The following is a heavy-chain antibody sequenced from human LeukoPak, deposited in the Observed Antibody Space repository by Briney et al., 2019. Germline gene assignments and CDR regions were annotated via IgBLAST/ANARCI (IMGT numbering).Heavy chain of an antibody. CDR2: IRYDGSNK. D-gene: IGHD1-26*01. CDR1: GFTFSSYG. J-gene: IGHJ1*01. CDR3: AKDARIVGATIAAYCQH. V-gene: IGHV3-30*02. Sequence: PGGSLRLSCAACGFTFSSYGMLCVRQAPGKGVEWVAFIRYDGSNKYYADSVKGRFTMSRDKSKNTLYLQMNSLRAEDTPVYHCAKDARIVGATIAAYCQHWGQGTLVTVSS.